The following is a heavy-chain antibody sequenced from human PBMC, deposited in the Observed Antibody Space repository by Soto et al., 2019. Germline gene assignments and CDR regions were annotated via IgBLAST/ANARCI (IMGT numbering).Heavy chain of an antibody. D-gene: IGHD2-15*01. CDR1: GYTFTRYT. Sequence: SVKISCKASGYTFTRYTMNWVRQAPGQRLEWMGWINPDNGNTKSSQKFQDRVIITRDTSASTAYMDLSSLRSEDTAVYYCARGIATGQLDPWGQGTLVTVSS. J-gene: IGHJ5*02. V-gene: IGHV1-3*01. CDR3: ARGIATGQLDP. CDR2: INPDNGNT.